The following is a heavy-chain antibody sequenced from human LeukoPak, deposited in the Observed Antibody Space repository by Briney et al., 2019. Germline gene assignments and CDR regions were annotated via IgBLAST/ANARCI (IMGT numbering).Heavy chain of an antibody. V-gene: IGHV3-23*01. CDR1: GFXFSAYA. CDR3: AKGGDILTGYYLYWYFDL. Sequence: PGGSLRLSCAASGFXFSAYAMSWVRQAPGKGLEWVSAISRSGSSTDYADSVKGRFTISRDNSKNTLYLQMNSLRPEDTAVYYCAKGGDILTGYYLYWYFDLWGRGTLVTVSS. CDR2: ISRSGSST. D-gene: IGHD3-9*01. J-gene: IGHJ2*01.